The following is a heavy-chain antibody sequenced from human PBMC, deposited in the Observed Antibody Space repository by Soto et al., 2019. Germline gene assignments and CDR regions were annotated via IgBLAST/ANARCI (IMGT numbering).Heavy chain of an antibody. D-gene: IGHD3-22*01. CDR2: INAGNGNT. J-gene: IGHJ4*02. V-gene: IGHV1-3*01. CDR1: GYTFTNYA. CDR3: ARGDYYDIHDY. Sequence: ASVKVSCKASGYTFTNYAMHWVRQASGQRLEWMGWINAGNGNTKYSQKFQGRVTITRDTSASTAYMELSSLRSEDTAVYYCARGDYYDIHDYWGQGTLVTVSS.